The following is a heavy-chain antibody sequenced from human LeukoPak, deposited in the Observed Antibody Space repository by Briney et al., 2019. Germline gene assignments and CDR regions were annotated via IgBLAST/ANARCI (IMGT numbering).Heavy chain of an antibody. CDR1: GGSISSGSYY. CDR2: IYTSGST. D-gene: IGHD6-6*01. J-gene: IGHJ5*02. Sequence: PSQTLSLTCTVSGGSISSGSYYWSWIRQPAGKGLEWIGRIYTSGSTNYNPSLKSRVTMSVDTSKNQFSLKLSSVTAADTAVYYCARGSSEGWFDPWGQGTLVTVSS. CDR3: ARGSSEGWFDP. V-gene: IGHV4-61*02.